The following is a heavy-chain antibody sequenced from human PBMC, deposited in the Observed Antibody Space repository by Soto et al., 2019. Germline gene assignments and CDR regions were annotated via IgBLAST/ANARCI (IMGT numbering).Heavy chain of an antibody. Sequence: QVQLQQWGAGLLKPSETLSLTCAVYGGSFSGYYWSWIRQPPGKGLEWIGEINHSGSTNYNPSLKSRVTISVDTSTNQFSLKLSSVTAADTAVYYCARGLHDYIWGSSVPCWFDPWGQGTLVTVSS. CDR2: INHSGST. D-gene: IGHD3-16*01. CDR1: GGSFSGYY. V-gene: IGHV4-34*01. J-gene: IGHJ5*02. CDR3: ARGLHDYIWGSSVPCWFDP.